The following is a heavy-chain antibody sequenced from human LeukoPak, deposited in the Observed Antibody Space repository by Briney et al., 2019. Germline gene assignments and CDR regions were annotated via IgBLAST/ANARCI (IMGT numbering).Heavy chain of an antibody. J-gene: IGHJ5*02. CDR1: GGSISSYY. D-gene: IGHD6-13*01. Sequence: PSETLSLTCTVSGGSISSYYWSWIRQPAGKGLEWIGRIYTSGSTNYNPSLKSRVTMSVDTSKNQFSLKLSSVTAADTAVYYCAREEQQLDGWENWFDPWGQETLVTVSS. CDR3: AREEQQLDGWENWFDP. CDR2: IYTSGST. V-gene: IGHV4-4*07.